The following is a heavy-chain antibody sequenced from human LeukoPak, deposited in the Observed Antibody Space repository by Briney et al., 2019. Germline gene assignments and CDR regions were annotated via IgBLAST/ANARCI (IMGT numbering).Heavy chain of an antibody. CDR3: ARDRLAPRRYFDY. CDR1: GFTFSSYS. V-gene: IGHV3-48*01. Sequence: GGSLRLSCAASGFTFSSYSMNWVRQAPGKGLEWVSYISSSSSTIYYADSVKGRFTISRDNAKNSLYLQMNSLRAEDTAVYYCARDRLAPRRYFDYWGQGTLVTVSS. J-gene: IGHJ4*02. D-gene: IGHD6-19*01. CDR2: ISSSSSTI.